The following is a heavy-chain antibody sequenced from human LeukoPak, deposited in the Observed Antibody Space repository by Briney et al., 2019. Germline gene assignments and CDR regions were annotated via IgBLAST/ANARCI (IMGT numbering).Heavy chain of an antibody. V-gene: IGHV4-34*01. D-gene: IGHD2-2*01. CDR2: INHSGST. CDR1: GGSFSGYY. Sequence: SETLSLTCAAYGGSFSGYYWSWIRQPPGKGLEWIGEINHSGSTNYNPSLKSRVTISVDTSKNQFSLKLSSVTAADTAVYYCARGPDIVVVPAAIIRNYFDYWGQGTLVTVSS. J-gene: IGHJ4*02. CDR3: ARGPDIVVVPAAIIRNYFDY.